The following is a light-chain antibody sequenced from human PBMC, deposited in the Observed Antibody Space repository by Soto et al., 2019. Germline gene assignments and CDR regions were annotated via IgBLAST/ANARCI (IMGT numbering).Light chain of an antibody. CDR3: CSYAGTYAFVL. V-gene: IGLV2-11*01. Sequence: QSVLTQPRSVSGSPGQSVTISCTGTGSDAGAYHYVSWYQQHPGKAPKLMIYDVTKRPSGVRDRFSGSESGNTASLTISGLQTEEEADYNSCSYAGTYAFVLFGGGTKLAVL. CDR1: GSDAGAYHY. J-gene: IGLJ2*01. CDR2: DVT.